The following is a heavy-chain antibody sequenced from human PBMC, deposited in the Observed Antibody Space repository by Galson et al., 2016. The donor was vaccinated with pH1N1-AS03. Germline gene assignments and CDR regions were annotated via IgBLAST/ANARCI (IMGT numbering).Heavy chain of an antibody. J-gene: IGHJ4*02. CDR2: IWNDGSLK. D-gene: IGHD2-8*02. V-gene: IGHV3-33*01. Sequence: SLRLSCAASGFTFRTFGMHWVRQAPGKGLEWVAVIWNDGSLKKYGDSVKSRFIISRDNSNNTVSLEMSSLRAEDTAVYYCVTGNQNYFDYWGQGTLVTVSS. CDR3: VTGNQNYFDY. CDR1: GFTFRTFG.